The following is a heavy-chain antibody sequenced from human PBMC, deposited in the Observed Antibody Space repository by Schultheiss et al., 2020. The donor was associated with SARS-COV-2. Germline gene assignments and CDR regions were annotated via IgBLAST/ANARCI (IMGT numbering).Heavy chain of an antibody. CDR1: GGSISSYY. J-gene: IGHJ5*02. CDR3: ARRPLSWFDP. V-gene: IGHV4-59*08. Sequence: SETLSLTCTVSGGSISSYYWSWIRQPPGKGLEWIGYIYYSGSTNYNPSLKSRVTISVDTSNNRFSLKLSSVTAADTAVYYCARRPLSWFDPRGQGILVTVSS. D-gene: IGHD6-25*01. CDR2: IYYSGST.